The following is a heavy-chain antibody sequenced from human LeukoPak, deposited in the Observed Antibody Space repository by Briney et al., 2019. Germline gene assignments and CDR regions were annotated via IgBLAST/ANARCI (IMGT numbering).Heavy chain of an antibody. Sequence: PSETLSLTCAVYGGSFSSYYWSWIRQPPGKWLEWIGEINHSGSTNYNPSLKSRVTISVDTSKNQFSLKLSSVTAADTAVYYCARVSGGSGSRGGVGYFDYWGQGTLVTVSS. CDR1: GGSFSSYY. J-gene: IGHJ4*02. V-gene: IGHV4-34*01. D-gene: IGHD2-15*01. CDR2: INHSGST. CDR3: ARVSGGSGSRGGVGYFDY.